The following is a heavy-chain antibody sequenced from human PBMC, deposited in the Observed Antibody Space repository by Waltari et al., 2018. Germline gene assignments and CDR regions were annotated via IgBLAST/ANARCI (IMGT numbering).Heavy chain of an antibody. CDR1: GGSISSGSYY. CDR3: ARDPSLYYYDSSEST. Sequence: QVQLQESGPGLVKPSQTLSLTCTVSGGSISSGSYYWSWIRQPAGKGLEWIGRIYTSGSTNYNPSLKSRVTISVDTSKNQFSLKLSSVTAADTAVYYCARDPSLYYYDSSESTWGQGTLVTVSS. V-gene: IGHV4-61*02. CDR2: IYTSGST. J-gene: IGHJ5*02. D-gene: IGHD3-22*01.